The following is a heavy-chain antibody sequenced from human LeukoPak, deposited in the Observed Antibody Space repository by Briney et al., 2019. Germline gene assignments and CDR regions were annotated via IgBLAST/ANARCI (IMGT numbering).Heavy chain of an antibody. Sequence: HPGGSLRLSCAASGFTFSSYAMHWVRQAPGKGLEWVAVISYDGSNKYYADSVKGRFTISRDDSKNTLYLQMNSLRAEDTAVYYCARLGYCSSTSCYPYYYYYYMDVWGKGTTVTVSS. CDR3: ARLGYCSSTSCYPYYYYYYMDV. J-gene: IGHJ6*03. D-gene: IGHD2-2*01. V-gene: IGHV3-30-3*01. CDR2: ISYDGSNK. CDR1: GFTFSSYA.